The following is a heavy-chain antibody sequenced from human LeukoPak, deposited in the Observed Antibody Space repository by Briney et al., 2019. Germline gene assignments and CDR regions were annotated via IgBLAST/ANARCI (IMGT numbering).Heavy chain of an antibody. J-gene: IGHJ4*02. D-gene: IGHD3-3*01. CDR3: AVFGPYDFWSGKPDY. Sequence: GASVKVSCNASGYSFTSYDINWVRQATGQGLEWMGWMNPNSGDTGYAQKFQGRVTITRNTSISTAYMELSSLRSEDTAVYYCAVFGPYDFWSGKPDYWGQGTQVTVSS. CDR2: MNPNSGDT. V-gene: IGHV1-8*03. CDR1: GYSFTSYD.